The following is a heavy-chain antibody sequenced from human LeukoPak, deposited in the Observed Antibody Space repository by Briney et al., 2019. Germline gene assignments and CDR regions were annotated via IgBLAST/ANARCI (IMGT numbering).Heavy chain of an antibody. D-gene: IGHD1-26*01. CDR2: IKQEGSEK. Sequence: GGSLRLSCAASGFTFSSYWMSWVRQAAGKGLEWVGNIKQEGSEKYYLDSVKARSTIPTDNAKNSLYLQMNRLRAEDTAVYYCARDGGRGVFDYWGQGTLVTVSS. CDR3: ARDGGRGVFDY. CDR1: GFTFSSYW. V-gene: IGHV3-7*01. J-gene: IGHJ4*02.